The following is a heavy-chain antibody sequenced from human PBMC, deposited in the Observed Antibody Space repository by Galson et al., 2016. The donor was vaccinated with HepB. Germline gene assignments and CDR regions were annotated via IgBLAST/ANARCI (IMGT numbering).Heavy chain of an antibody. V-gene: IGHV4-4*02. CDR1: GVSISSGTW. CDR3: ARYVTDGAAWRSFDY. Sequence: SETLSLTCAVSGVSISSGTWWTWVRQTPGKGLEWLGETYHSGTTNNNLSLISRVTMSVDKSNNQFSLKMTSVTAEDTAIYYCARYVTDGAAWRSFDYWGQGILVTVSS. J-gene: IGHJ4*02. D-gene: IGHD5-24*01. CDR2: TYHSGTT.